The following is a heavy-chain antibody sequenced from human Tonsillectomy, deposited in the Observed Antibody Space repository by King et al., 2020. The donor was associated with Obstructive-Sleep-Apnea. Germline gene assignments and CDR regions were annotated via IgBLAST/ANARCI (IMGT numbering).Heavy chain of an antibody. CDR1: GGSISSYY. V-gene: IGHV4-59*01. CDR2: IYYSGST. Sequence: QLQESGPGLVKPSETLSLTCTVSGGSISSYYWSWIRQPPGKGLEWIGYIYYSGSTNHNPSLKSRVTISVDTSKNQFSLKLSSVTAADTAVYYCARVDILTGYYFDYWGQGTLVTVSS. D-gene: IGHD3-9*01. J-gene: IGHJ4*02. CDR3: ARVDILTGYYFDY.